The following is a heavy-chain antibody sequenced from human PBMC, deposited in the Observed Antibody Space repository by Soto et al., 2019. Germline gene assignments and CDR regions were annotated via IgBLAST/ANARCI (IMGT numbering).Heavy chain of an antibody. D-gene: IGHD6-13*01. Sequence: QVQLVQSGAEVKKPGSSVKVSCKASGGTFSSYAISWVRQAPGQGLEWMGGIIPIFGTANYEQKFQGRVTITADESTSTAYMELSRLRSEDTAVYYCAKTGGGIAAAGTTPHYYYYGMDVWGNGTTVTVSS. CDR1: GGTFSSYA. CDR3: AKTGGGIAAAGTTPHYYYYGMDV. CDR2: IIPIFGTA. J-gene: IGHJ6*04. V-gene: IGHV1-69*12.